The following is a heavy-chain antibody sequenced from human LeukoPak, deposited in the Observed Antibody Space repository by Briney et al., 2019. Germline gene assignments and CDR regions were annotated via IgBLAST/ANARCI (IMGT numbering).Heavy chain of an antibody. J-gene: IGHJ4*02. D-gene: IGHD4-17*01. Sequence: SETLSLTCTVSGGSISSGSYYWSWIRQPAGKGLEWIGRIYTSGSTNYNPSLKSRVTISVDTSKNQFSLKLSSVTAADTAVYYCARRKAVTTLYFDYWGQGTLVTVSS. CDR1: GGSISSGSYY. CDR2: IYTSGST. CDR3: ARRKAVTTLYFDY. V-gene: IGHV4-61*02.